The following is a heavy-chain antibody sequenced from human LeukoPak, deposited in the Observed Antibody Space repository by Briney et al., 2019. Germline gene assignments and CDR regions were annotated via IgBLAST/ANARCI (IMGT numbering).Heavy chain of an antibody. V-gene: IGHV3-30*18. CDR3: AKDAGAYGMDV. CDR1: GFTFSSYG. Sequence: GGSLRLSCAASGFTFSSYGMHWVRQAPGKGLEWVAVISYDGSNKYYADSVKGRFTISRDNSKNTLYLQMNSLRAEDTAVYYCAKDAGAYGMDVWGQGTTVTVSS. J-gene: IGHJ6*02. CDR2: ISYDGSNK.